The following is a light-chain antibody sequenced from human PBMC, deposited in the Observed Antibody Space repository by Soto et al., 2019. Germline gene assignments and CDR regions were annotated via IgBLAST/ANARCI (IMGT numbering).Light chain of an antibody. CDR1: QSINNN. J-gene: IGKJ1*01. CDR2: RTS. CDR3: QQYDTSPPT. V-gene: IGKV3-15*01. Sequence: VMTQSPATLSVSPGERATLSCRASQSINNNLAWYQQQPGQAPRLIMFRTSTRATGVPARFSGSGSETDFNLTISSLQSEDFAVYSCQQYDTSPPTFGQGTKVDIK.